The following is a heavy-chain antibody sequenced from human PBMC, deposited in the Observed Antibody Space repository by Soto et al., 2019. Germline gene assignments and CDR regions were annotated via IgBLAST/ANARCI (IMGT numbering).Heavy chain of an antibody. CDR1: GFTFSSYA. D-gene: IGHD3-16*01. J-gene: IGHJ4*02. Sequence: QVQLMESGGGVVQPGRSLRLSCAASGFTFSSYAMHWVRQAPGKGLEWVAVISYDGNNKYYADSVKGRFTISRDNAKNTLYLQMNSLRAEATAVYYGAKDGADWGQGTLVTVSS. V-gene: IGHV3-30*14. CDR2: ISYDGNNK. CDR3: AKDGAD.